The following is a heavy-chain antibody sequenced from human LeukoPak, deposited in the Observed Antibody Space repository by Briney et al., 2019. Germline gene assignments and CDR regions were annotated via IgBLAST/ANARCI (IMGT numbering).Heavy chain of an antibody. CDR3: ARVKGRVFGVITTKERYFDY. J-gene: IGHJ4*02. D-gene: IGHD3-3*01. CDR2: ISAQHGQT. V-gene: IGHV1-18*01. Sequence: ASVKVSCKTSGYSENFYGITWVRQVAGQGLEWMGWISAQHGQTEYAPNSQDRVTMTTDTYTNTAYMELSRLTSDDTAVYYCARVKGRVFGVITTKERYFDYWGQGTLVTVSS. CDR1: GYSENFYG.